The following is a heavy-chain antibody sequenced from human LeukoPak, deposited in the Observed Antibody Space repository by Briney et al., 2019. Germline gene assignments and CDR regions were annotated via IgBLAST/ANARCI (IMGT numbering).Heavy chain of an antibody. CDR3: ARDVAYCGGACYNWFDP. Sequence: ASVKVSCKASGYTFTGYYMHWVRQAPGQGLEWMGWINPNRGGTNYAQKFQGRVTMTRDTSISTADMQLGRRRSDETGVYYCARDVAYCGGACYNWFDPWGQGTLVTVSS. CDR1: GYTFTGYY. V-gene: IGHV1-2*02. J-gene: IGHJ5*02. CDR2: INPNRGGT. D-gene: IGHD2-21*01.